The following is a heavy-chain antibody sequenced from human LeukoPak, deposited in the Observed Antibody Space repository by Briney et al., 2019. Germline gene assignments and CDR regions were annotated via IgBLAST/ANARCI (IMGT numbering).Heavy chain of an antibody. CDR2: IYYSGST. CDR1: GGSISSYY. Sequence: SETLSLTCTVSGGSISSYYWSWIRQPPGKGLEWIGYIYYSGSTNYNPSLKSRVTISVDTSKNQFSLKLSSVTAADTAVYYCARLLGTAGGVAFDIWGQGTMVTVSS. CDR3: ARLLGTAGGVAFDI. V-gene: IGHV4-59*08. J-gene: IGHJ3*02. D-gene: IGHD2-21*02.